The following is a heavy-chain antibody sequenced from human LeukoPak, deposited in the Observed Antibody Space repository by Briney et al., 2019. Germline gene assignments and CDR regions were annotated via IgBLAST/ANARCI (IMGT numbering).Heavy chain of an antibody. V-gene: IGHV3-21*01. Sequence: GGSLRLSCAASGFTFSSYSMNWVRQAPGKGLEWVSSISSSSSYIYYADSVKGRFTISRDNAKNSLYLQMNSLRAEDTAVCYCARVPYSYGLLYYFDYWGQGTLVTVSS. J-gene: IGHJ4*02. CDR3: ARVPYSYGLLYYFDY. CDR2: ISSSSSYI. CDR1: GFTFSSYS. D-gene: IGHD5-18*01.